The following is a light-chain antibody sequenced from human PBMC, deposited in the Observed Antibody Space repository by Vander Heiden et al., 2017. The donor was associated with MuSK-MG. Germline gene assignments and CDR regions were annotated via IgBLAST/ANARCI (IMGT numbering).Light chain of an antibody. CDR3: QQYYSTAFT. CDR2: AAS. V-gene: IGKV4-1*01. CDR1: QSVLYKSNNQNY. Sequence: DILMTQSPDSLAVSLAETATIDCRSSQSVLYKSNNQNYLAWYQKKAGQPPTLLIYAASNRDSGVPARFRGSGSGKDVTLTISSMKDEDVAVYFCQQYYSTAFTFGPGTKVNI. J-gene: IGKJ3*01.